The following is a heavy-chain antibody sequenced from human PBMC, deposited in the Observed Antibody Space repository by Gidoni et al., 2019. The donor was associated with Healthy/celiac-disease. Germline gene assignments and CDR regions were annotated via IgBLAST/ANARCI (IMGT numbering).Heavy chain of an antibody. CDR3: ARGDGAKLQNAFDI. CDR1: GFTCSDYY. V-gene: IGHV3-11*01. D-gene: IGHD4-17*01. Sequence: QVQLVESGGGLVQPGGSLRRSCAASGFTCSDYYMSWIRQAPGTGLEWVSFISSRGSTLYYADSVKGRLTISRDNAKNSMYLQMNSLRAEDPAVYYCARGDGAKLQNAFDIWGQGTMVTVSS. CDR2: ISSRGSTL. J-gene: IGHJ3*02.